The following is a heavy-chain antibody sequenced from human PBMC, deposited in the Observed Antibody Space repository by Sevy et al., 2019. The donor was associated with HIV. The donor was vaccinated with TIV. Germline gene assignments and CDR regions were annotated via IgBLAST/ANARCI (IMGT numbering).Heavy chain of an antibody. CDR1: GFTFSSYA. Sequence: GGSLRLSCSASGFTFSSYAMHWVRQAPGKGLEYVSAISSNGGSTYYADSVKGRFTISRDNSKNTLYLQMSSLRAEDTAVYYCVKEGYIVAIEYFDYWGQGTLVTVSS. V-gene: IGHV3-64D*06. CDR3: VKEGYIVAIEYFDY. D-gene: IGHD5-12*01. J-gene: IGHJ4*02. CDR2: ISSNGGST.